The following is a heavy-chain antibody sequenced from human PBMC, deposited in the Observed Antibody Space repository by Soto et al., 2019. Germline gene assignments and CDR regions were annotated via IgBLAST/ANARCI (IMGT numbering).Heavy chain of an antibody. CDR2: IWYDGSNK. Sequence: PGGSLRLSCAAAGFTFSSYGMHWVRQAPGKGLEWVAVIWYDGSNKYYADSVKGRFTISRDNSKNTLYLQMNSLRAEDTAVYYCARWRSSTYYYYGMDVWGQGTTVTVYS. D-gene: IGHD1-26*01. J-gene: IGHJ6*02. CDR3: ARWRSSTYYYYGMDV. V-gene: IGHV3-33*01. CDR1: GFTFSSYG.